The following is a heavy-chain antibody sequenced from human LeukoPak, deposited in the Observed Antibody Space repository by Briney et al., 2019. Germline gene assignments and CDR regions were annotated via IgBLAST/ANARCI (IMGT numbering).Heavy chain of an antibody. J-gene: IGHJ4*02. CDR3: ASAYYDSSGPDY. CDR2: ISSSGSTI. Sequence: GGSLRLSCAASGFTSSDYYMSWIRQAPGKRLEWVSYISSSGSTIYYADSVKGRFTISRDNAKNSLYLQMNSLRAEDTAVYYCASAYYDSSGPDYWGQGTLVTVSS. D-gene: IGHD3-22*01. CDR1: GFTSSDYY. V-gene: IGHV3-11*01.